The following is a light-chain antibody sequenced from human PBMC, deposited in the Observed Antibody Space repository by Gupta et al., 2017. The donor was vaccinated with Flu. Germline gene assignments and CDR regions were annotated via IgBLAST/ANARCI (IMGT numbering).Light chain of an antibody. CDR3: QQCYETPQT. CDR2: GAT. V-gene: IGKV1-39*01. J-gene: IGKJ2*01. CDR1: QSVDSY. Sequence: GDRVTITCRASQSVDSYLNWYQQKPGKAPNLLIYGATSLQDGVSSRFSGSGSGTDFTLTINSLQPEDFANYFCQQCYETPQTFGQGTKLEIK.